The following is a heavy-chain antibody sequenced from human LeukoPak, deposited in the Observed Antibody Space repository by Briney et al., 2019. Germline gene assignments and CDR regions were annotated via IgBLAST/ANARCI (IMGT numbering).Heavy chain of an antibody. CDR2: IKQDGSEK. CDR3: ARDTHYGGNSEY. CDR1: GFTFSSYW. D-gene: IGHD4-23*01. Sequence: GGSLXLSCAASGFTFSSYWMSWVRQAPGKGREWVANIKQDGSEKYYVDSVKGRFTISRDNAKNSLYLQMNSLRVEDTAVYYCARDTHYGGNSEYWGQGTLVTVSS. J-gene: IGHJ4*02. V-gene: IGHV3-7*01.